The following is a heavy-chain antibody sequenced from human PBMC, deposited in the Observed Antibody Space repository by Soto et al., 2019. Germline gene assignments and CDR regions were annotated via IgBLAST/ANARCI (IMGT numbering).Heavy chain of an antibody. V-gene: IGHV3-33*01. CDR1: GFTFNTYG. CDR3: VRDLGNDSDH. D-gene: IGHD1-1*01. CDR2: VWYDGSNE. Sequence: GGSLRLSCVASGFTFNTYGMHWVRQAPGKGLEWLAIVWYDGSNEDYADSVKGRFTISRDNSKNTLYFQMNSLRTDDTAVYYCVRDLGNDSDHWGQGALVTAPQ. J-gene: IGHJ4*02.